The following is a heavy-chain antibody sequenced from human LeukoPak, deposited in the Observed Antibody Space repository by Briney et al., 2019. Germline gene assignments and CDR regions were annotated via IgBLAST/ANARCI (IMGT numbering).Heavy chain of an antibody. Sequence: PSETLSLTCTVSGGSVSSYYWSWIRQPPGKGLEWIGYIYYNGNSNYNPSLKSRVTIPLDTSKNQFSLRLTSVTAADTAVYYCARHGGMVRGFSDAFDIWGQGTMVTVSS. V-gene: IGHV4-59*08. CDR2: IYYNGNS. CDR1: GGSVSSYY. J-gene: IGHJ3*02. D-gene: IGHD3-10*01. CDR3: ARHGGMVRGFSDAFDI.